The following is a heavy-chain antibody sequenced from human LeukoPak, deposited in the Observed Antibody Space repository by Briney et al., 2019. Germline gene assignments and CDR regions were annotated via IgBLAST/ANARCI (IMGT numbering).Heavy chain of an antibody. V-gene: IGHV4-61*02. Sequence: SETLSLTCTVSGGSISRGSYYWSWIRQPAGKGLEWIGRIYTSGSTNYNPSLKSRVTISVDTSKNQFSLKLSSVTAADTAVYYCARARTDYDILTGYSTGIYYYYYMDVWGKGTTVTISS. CDR2: IYTSGST. CDR1: GGSISRGSYY. CDR3: ARARTDYDILTGYSTGIYYYYYMDV. D-gene: IGHD3-9*01. J-gene: IGHJ6*03.